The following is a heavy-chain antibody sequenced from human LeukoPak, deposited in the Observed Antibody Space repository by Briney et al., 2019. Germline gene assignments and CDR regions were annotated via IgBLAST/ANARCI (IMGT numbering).Heavy chain of an antibody. V-gene: IGHV1-69*06. CDR2: IIPIFGTA. CDR3: ARERYYGSGSVYNRIDY. D-gene: IGHD3-10*01. J-gene: IGHJ4*02. CDR1: GGTFSSYA. Sequence: SVKVSCKASGGTFSSYAISWVRQAPGQGLEWMGGIIPIFGTANYAQKFQGRVTITADKSTSTAYMELSSLRSEDTAVYYCARERYYGSGSVYNRIDYWGQGTLVTVSS.